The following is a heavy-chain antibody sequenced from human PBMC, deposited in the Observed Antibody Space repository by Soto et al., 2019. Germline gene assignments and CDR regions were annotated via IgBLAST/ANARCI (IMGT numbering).Heavy chain of an antibody. D-gene: IGHD6-6*01. Sequence: EVQLAESGGGLAQPGGSLRLSCAASGFTLSGYAMDWVRQAPGKGLEYVSGISSNGVGIYYANSVQGIFTISRDNSKNTVYLQMCILRPGDMAVYYCASPARPDFYSMVVWVKGSTIIVSS. CDR2: ISSNGVGI. V-gene: IGHV3-64*01. CDR1: GFTLSGYA. CDR3: ASPARPDFYSMVV. J-gene: IGHJ6*03.